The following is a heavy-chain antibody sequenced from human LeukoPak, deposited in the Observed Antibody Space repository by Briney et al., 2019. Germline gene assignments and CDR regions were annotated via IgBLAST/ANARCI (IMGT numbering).Heavy chain of an antibody. Sequence: GGTLRPSCAASGFTFSSYGMSWVRQAPGKGLEWVSVIYSGGSTYYADSVKGRFTISRDNSKNTLYLQMNSLRAEDTAVYYCASAIAVAGLYYWGQGTLVTVSS. D-gene: IGHD6-19*01. CDR2: IYSGGST. CDR3: ASAIAVAGLYY. V-gene: IGHV3-66*01. J-gene: IGHJ4*02. CDR1: GFTFSSYG.